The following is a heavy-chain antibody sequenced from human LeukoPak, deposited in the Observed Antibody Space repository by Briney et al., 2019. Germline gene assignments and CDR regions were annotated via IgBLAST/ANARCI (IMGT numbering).Heavy chain of an antibody. J-gene: IGHJ4*02. CDR3: ARAPSGCGGTCPSDH. V-gene: IGHV4-4*07. D-gene: IGHD2-15*01. CDR2: SHDNGDT. CDR1: GGSISNYW. Sequence: SETLSLTCSVSGGSISNYWGSWIRQPAGKGLEWIGRSHDNGDTNHNPSLKSRVTMSLDTSRNQVSLTLTSVTAADTAVYYWARAPSGCGGTCPSDHWGPGTLVTDSS.